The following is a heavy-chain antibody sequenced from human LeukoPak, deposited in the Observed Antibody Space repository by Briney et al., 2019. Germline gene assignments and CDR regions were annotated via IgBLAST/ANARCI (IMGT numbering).Heavy chain of an antibody. J-gene: IGHJ4*02. Sequence: GASAKVSCKASGYTFTSYGISWVRQAPGQGLEWMGWISANNGDTDYPPKLQDRVTMTTDTYTSTAYMELRSLRSDDTAMYYCARESHETREDYWGQGTLVTVSS. CDR3: ARESHETREDY. D-gene: IGHD1-1*01. CDR2: ISANNGDT. CDR1: GYTFTSYG. V-gene: IGHV1-18*01.